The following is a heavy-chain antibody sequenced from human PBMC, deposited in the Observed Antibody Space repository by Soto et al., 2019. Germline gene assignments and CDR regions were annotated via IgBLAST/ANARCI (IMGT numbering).Heavy chain of an antibody. CDR2: INPNSGGT. D-gene: IGHD2-2*01. CDR3: ARDTKIPANAIHDGR. Sequence: LELVQSGAEVKKTGASVRVSCKASGYTFTDSFMHWVRQAPGQVREWMGWINPNSGGTNYAQKFQGRVTKTRDTSITTVYLALSRLRSDDTATYYCARDTKIPANAIHDGRWGQGTLVTVSS. V-gene: IGHV1-2*02. CDR1: GYTFTDSF. J-gene: IGHJ4*02.